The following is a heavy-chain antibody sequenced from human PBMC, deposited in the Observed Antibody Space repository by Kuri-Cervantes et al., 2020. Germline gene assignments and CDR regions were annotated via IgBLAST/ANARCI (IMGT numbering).Heavy chain of an antibody. V-gene: IGHV4-30-4*01. Sequence: LRLSCTVSGGSISSGDYYWSWIRQPPGKGLEWIGYIYYSGSTYYNPSLKSRVTISVDTSKNQFSLKLSSVTAADTAIYYCAKGYYYVAGSQPAPLDYWGQGTLVTVSS. CDR1: GGSISSGDYY. CDR3: AKGYYYVAGSQPAPLDY. D-gene: IGHD3-10*01. J-gene: IGHJ4*02. CDR2: IYYSGST.